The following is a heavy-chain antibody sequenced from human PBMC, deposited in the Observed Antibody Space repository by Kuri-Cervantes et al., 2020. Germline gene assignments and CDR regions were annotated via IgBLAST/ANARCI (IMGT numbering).Heavy chain of an antibody. Sequence: SETLSLTCAVYGGSFSGYYWSWIRQPPGKGLEWIGEINHSGRTNYNPSLKSRVTISVDKSKNQFSLKLSSVTAADTAIYYCAKAVKQWPDSYLDYWGQGTLVTVSS. V-gene: IGHV4-34*01. CDR1: GGSFSGYY. D-gene: IGHD6-19*01. CDR2: INHSGRT. J-gene: IGHJ4*02. CDR3: AKAVKQWPDSYLDY.